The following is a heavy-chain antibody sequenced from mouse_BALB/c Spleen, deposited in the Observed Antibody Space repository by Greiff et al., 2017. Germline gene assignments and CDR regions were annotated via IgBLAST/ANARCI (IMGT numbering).Heavy chain of an antibody. CDR2: INTYTGEP. D-gene: IGHD3-3*01. Sequence: LVESGPELMKPGETVKISCKASGYTFTNYGMNWVKQAPGKGLKWMGWINTYTGEPTYADDFKGRFAFSLETSASTAYLQINNLKNEDTATYFCARRRDWDSDYAMDYWGQGTAVTVSS. V-gene: IGHV9-3-1*01. CDR1: GYTFTNYG. J-gene: IGHJ4*01. CDR3: ARRRDWDSDYAMDY.